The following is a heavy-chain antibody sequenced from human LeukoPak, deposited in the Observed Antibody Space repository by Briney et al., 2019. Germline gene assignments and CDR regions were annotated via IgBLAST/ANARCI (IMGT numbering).Heavy chain of an antibody. Sequence: SQTLSLTCTVSGGSISSYYWSWIRQPPGKGLEWIGYIYYSGSTNYNPSLKSRVTISVDTSKNQFSLKLSSVTAADTAVYYCAREIPATYNWFDPWGQGTLVTVSS. D-gene: IGHD2-21*01. CDR2: IYYSGST. CDR3: AREIPATYNWFDP. V-gene: IGHV4-59*01. CDR1: GGSISSYY. J-gene: IGHJ5*02.